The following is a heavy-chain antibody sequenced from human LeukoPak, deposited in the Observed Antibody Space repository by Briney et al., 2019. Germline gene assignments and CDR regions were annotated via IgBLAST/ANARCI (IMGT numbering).Heavy chain of an antibody. V-gene: IGHV5-51*01. CDR3: ATFSNYGDFFDF. Sequence: GESLKISCKGSGYNLTTNWVGWVRQMPGKGLEWMGIIYPDDSDIRYNPSFQGQVTMSADKSVNVAYLQWSSLKASDAAMYYCATFSNYGDFFDFWGQGTLVTVSS. D-gene: IGHD4-17*01. CDR1: GYNLTTNW. J-gene: IGHJ4*02. CDR2: IYPDDSDI.